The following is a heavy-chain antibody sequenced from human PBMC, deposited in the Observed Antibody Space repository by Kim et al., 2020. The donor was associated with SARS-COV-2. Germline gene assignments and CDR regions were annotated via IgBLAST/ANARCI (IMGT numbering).Heavy chain of an antibody. Sequence: GGSLRLSCAASGFTFSSYGMHWVRQAPGKGLEWVAVISYDGSNKYYADSVKGRFTISRDNSKNTLYLQMNSLRAEDTAVYYCAKDGGVTIFGVVIPRSYYYGMDVWGRGTTVTVSS. CDR2: ISYDGSNK. J-gene: IGHJ6*02. CDR3: AKDGGVTIFGVVIPRSYYYGMDV. CDR1: GFTFSSYG. V-gene: IGHV3-30*18. D-gene: IGHD3-3*01.